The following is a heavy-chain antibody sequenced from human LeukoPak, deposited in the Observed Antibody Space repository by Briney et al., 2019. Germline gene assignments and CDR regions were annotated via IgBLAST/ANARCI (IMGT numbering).Heavy chain of an antibody. CDR1: GDSVSSNSAA. J-gene: IGHJ4*02. CDR2: TYYRSKWYN. D-gene: IGHD6-19*01. V-gene: IGHV6-1*01. Sequence: SQTLSLTCAFSGDSVSSNSAAWDWIRQSPSRGLEWLGRTYYRSKWYNYYAVSVRSRITINPDTSKNQCSLQLNSVTPEDTAVYYCSRQKSGWIDYWGQGTLVTVSS. CDR3: SRQKSGWIDY.